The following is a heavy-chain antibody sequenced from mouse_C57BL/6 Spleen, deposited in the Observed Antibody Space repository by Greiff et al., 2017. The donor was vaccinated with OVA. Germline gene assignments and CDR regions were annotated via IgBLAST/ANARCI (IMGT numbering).Heavy chain of an antibody. CDR1: GYTFTDYY. CDR2: INPYNGGT. J-gene: IGHJ2*01. D-gene: IGHD2-3*01. CDR3: ARRDYDGYYDY. V-gene: IGHV1-19*01. Sequence: EVQLQESGPVLVKPGASVKMSCKASGYTFTDYYMNWVKQSHGKSLEWIGVINPYNGGTSYNQKFKGKATLTVDKSSSTAYMELNSLTSEDSAVYYCARRDYDGYYDYWGQGTTLTVSS.